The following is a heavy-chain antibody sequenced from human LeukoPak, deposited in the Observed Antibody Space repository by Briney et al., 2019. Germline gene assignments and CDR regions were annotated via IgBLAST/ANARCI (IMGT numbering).Heavy chain of an antibody. CDR3: ARGYYGDPSQVDYFDY. J-gene: IGHJ4*02. D-gene: IGHD4-17*01. CDR1: GFTFDDYG. V-gene: IGHV3-21*01. Sequence: GGSLRLSCVASGFTFDDYGISWVRQAPGKGLEWVSSISSSSSYIYYADSVKGRFTISRDNAKNSLYLQMNSLRAEDTAVYYCARGYYGDPSQVDYFDYWGQGTLVIVSS. CDR2: ISSSSSYI.